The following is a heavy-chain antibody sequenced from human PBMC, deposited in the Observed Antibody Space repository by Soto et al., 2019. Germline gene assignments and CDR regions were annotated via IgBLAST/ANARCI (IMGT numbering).Heavy chain of an antibody. CDR1: GFTFSSYW. V-gene: IGHV3-7*01. D-gene: IGHD5-18*01. Sequence: GGSLRLSCAASGFTFSSYWMSWVRQAPGKGLEWVANIKQDGSEKYYVDSVKGRFTISRDNAKDSLYLQMNSLRAEDTAVYYCASLYGYSYYYYGMDVWGQGTTVTVSS. CDR3: ASLYGYSYYYYGMDV. CDR2: IKQDGSEK. J-gene: IGHJ6*02.